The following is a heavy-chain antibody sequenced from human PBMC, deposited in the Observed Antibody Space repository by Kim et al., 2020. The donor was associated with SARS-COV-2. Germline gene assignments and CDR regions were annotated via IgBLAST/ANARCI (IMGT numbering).Heavy chain of an antibody. Sequence: GGSLRLSCADSGFTFRTYAMHWVRQAPGKGLEWVAVISYDGGNEDYADSVKGRFTISRDNSKNTLYLQMNSLRAEDTAMYHCARDRFGGVVRGVDYWGQGTLVTVSS. CDR1: GFTFRTYA. D-gene: IGHD3-16*01. CDR2: ISYDGGNE. J-gene: IGHJ4*02. CDR3: ARDRFGGVVRGVDY. V-gene: IGHV3-30*04.